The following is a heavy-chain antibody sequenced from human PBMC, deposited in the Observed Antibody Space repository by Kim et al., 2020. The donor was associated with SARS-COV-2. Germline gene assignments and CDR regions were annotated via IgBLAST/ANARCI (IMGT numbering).Heavy chain of an antibody. D-gene: IGHD3-10*01. V-gene: IGHV3-23*01. J-gene: IGHJ4*01. Sequence: GGSLRLSCAASGFTFSSYAMSWVRQAPGKSLEWVSVVTGSDSDTYYADSVKGRFTISRDNSKNTLYLQMNSLRAEDTAVYYCAKYSSGRHASGTYKDYWG. CDR3: AKYSSGRHASGTYKDY. CDR1: GFTFSSYA. CDR2: VTGSDSDT.